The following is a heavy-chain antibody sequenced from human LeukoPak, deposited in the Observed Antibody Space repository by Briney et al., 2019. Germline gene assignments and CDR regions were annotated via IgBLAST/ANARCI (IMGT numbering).Heavy chain of an antibody. CDR1: GFTFSSYS. CDR3: ARDHDWAFDY. CDR2: VHGSSSPV. J-gene: IGHJ4*02. D-gene: IGHD3-9*01. Sequence: GGSLRLSCEASGFTFSSYSMNWVRQAPGKGLEWVSYVHGSSSPVDYADSMRGRFTMSRDNTKNSLYLQMNNLRVEDTAIYYCARDHDWAFDYWGQGILVTVSS. V-gene: IGHV3-48*04.